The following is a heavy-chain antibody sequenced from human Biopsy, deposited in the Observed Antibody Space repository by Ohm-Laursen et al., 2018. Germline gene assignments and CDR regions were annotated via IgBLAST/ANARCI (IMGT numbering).Heavy chain of an antibody. Sequence: SLRLSCAASGFTFSDYAMNWVRQAPGKGLEWVSTISGSGGNTYYADSVRGRFTVSRDGSKNTLYLQMNSLRPEDTAVYYCAKDWFPYADYARAHGVDVWGQGTTVTVSS. V-gene: IGHV3-23*01. CDR3: AKDWFPYADYARAHGVDV. D-gene: IGHD3-16*01. CDR1: GFTFSDYA. J-gene: IGHJ6*02. CDR2: ISGSGGNT.